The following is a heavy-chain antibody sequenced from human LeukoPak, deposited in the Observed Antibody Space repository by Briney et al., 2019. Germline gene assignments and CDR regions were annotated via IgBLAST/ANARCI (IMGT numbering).Heavy chain of an antibody. J-gene: IGHJ6*03. D-gene: IGHD3-16*01. CDR2: IYYSGST. V-gene: IGHV4-59*12. CDR1: GGSISSYY. CDR3: ARIKKGDYMDV. Sequence: SETLSLTCTVSGGSISSYYWSWIRQPPGKGLEWIGYIYYSGSTYYNPSLKSRITISVDTSKNQSSLRLNSVIAADTAVYYCARIKKGDYMDVWGKGTTVTVSS.